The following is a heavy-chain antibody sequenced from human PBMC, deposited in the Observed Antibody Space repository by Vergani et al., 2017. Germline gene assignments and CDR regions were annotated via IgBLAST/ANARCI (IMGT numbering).Heavy chain of an antibody. CDR1: GYTFTSYG. D-gene: IGHD3-10*01. V-gene: IGHV1-18*01. CDR2: ISAYNGNT. Sequence: QVQLVQSGAEVKKPGASVKVSCKASGYTFTSYGISWVRQAPGQGLEWMGWISAYNGNTNYAQKFQGRVTSTRDTAASTAYMERSSLRSEDTAVYYCAREDEFKGLDYYYMDVWGKGTTVTVSS. CDR3: AREDEFKGLDYYYMDV. J-gene: IGHJ6*03.